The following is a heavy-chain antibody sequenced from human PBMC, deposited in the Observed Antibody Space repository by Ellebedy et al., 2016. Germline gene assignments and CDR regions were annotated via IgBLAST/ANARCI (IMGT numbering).Heavy chain of an antibody. CDR2: ISYDGSNK. D-gene: IGHD5-12*01. CDR3: ARDTGDYDFLDYYGMDV. J-gene: IGHJ6*02. CDR1: GFTFSSYG. Sequence: GGSLRLSCAASGFTFSSYGMHWVRQAPGKGLEWVAVISYDGSNKYYADSVKGRFTISRDNSKNTLYLQMNSLRAEDTAVYYCARDTGDYDFLDYYGMDVWGQGTTVTVSS. V-gene: IGHV3-30*03.